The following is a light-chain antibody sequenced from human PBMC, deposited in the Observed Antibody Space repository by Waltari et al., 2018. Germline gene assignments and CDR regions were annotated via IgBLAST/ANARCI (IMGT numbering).Light chain of an antibody. CDR1: SSDVGGYHY. V-gene: IGLV2-14*03. CDR3: SSYTSSSTLEV. J-gene: IGLJ2*01. Sequence: QSALTQPASVSGSPGQSITISCTGTSSDVGGYHYVSRYQRHPGKAPKLMIYDVSNRPSGVSNRFSCSKSGNTASLTISGLQAEDEADYYCSSYTSSSTLEVFGGGTKLTVL. CDR2: DVS.